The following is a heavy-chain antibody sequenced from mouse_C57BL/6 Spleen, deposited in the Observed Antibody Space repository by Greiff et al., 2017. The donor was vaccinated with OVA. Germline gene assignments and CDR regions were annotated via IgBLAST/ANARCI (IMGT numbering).Heavy chain of an antibody. D-gene: IGHD1-1*01. CDR3: ARGITTVVAPSYAMDY. CDR2: IYPRSGNT. Sequence: QVQLQQSGAELARPGASVKLSCKASGYTFTSYGIRWVKQRPGQGLEWIGEIYPRSGNTYYNEKFKGKATLTADKSSSTAYMELRSLTSEDSAVYFCARGITTVVAPSYAMDYWGQGTSVTVSS. V-gene: IGHV1-81*01. CDR1: GYTFTSYG. J-gene: IGHJ4*01.